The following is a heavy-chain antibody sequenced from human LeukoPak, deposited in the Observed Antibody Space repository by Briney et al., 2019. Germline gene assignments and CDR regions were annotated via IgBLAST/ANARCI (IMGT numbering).Heavy chain of an antibody. D-gene: IGHD3-22*01. CDR1: GFTFSSYW. CDR2: IKQDGSEK. J-gene: IGHJ5*02. CDR3: ARRPRGTDFYDSRGFGWFDP. Sequence: GGSLRLSCAASGFTFSSYWMSWVRQAPGKGLEWVANIKQDGSEKYYVDSVKGRFTISRDNAKNSLYLQMNSLRAEDTAVYYFARRPRGTDFYDSRGFGWFDPWGQGTLVTVSS. V-gene: IGHV3-7*01.